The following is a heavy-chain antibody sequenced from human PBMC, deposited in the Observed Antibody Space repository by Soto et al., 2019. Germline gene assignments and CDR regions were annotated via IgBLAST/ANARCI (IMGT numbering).Heavy chain of an antibody. J-gene: IGHJ4*02. D-gene: IGHD1-26*01. V-gene: IGHV3-30-3*01. Sequence: GGSLRLSCAASGFTFSGYAMHWVRQAPGKGLEWVAVISYDGSTRYHADSVKGRFTISRDNSKNTLYLQMNSLRAEDTGAYYCATENKNWELVYWGQGTLVTVSS. CDR2: ISYDGSTR. CDR1: GFTFSGYA. CDR3: ATENKNWELVY.